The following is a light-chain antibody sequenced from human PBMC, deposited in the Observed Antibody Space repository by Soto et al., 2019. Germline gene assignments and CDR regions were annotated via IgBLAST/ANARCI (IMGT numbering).Light chain of an antibody. CDR1: QSISSY. CDR2: DAS. CDR3: QQRSNWLT. Sequence: ETVLTQSPATLSLSPGERATLSCRASQSISSYLAWYQHKPGQSPRLLIYDASKRAPGIPARYSGSGSGTDFTLTISSLEPEDFAVYYCQQRSNWLTFGGGTKVDIK. J-gene: IGKJ4*01. V-gene: IGKV3-11*01.